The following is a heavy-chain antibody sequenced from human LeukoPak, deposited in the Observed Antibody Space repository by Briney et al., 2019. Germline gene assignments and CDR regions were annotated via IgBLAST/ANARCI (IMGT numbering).Heavy chain of an antibody. D-gene: IGHD3-10*01. V-gene: IGHV4-4*09. CDR1: GGSISSYY. Sequence: SETLSLTCTVSGGSISSYYWSWIRQPPGKGLEWIGYIYTSGSTNYNPSLKSRVTISVDTSKNQFSLKLNSVTAADTAVYYCAREVEWIGFDYWGQGTLVTVSS. CDR2: IYTSGST. J-gene: IGHJ4*02. CDR3: AREVEWIGFDY.